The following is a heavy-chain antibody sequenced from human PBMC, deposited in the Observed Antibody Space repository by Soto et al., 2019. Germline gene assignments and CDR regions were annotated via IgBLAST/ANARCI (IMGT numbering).Heavy chain of an antibody. D-gene: IGHD5-12*01. CDR1: GGTFNNHP. CDR2: SIPIFGTA. CDR3: ARGLGYSGEDHYYHFDIDV. J-gene: IGHJ6*01. V-gene: IGHV1-69*13. Sequence: ASVNVSCKASGGTFNNHPITWLRQAPVEGLEWIAGSIPIFGTANYAQKFQGRVTISVDESTSTAYMEMSSLRPEDTEVYSCARGLGYSGEDHYYHFDIDVLGQGNTVKVSS.